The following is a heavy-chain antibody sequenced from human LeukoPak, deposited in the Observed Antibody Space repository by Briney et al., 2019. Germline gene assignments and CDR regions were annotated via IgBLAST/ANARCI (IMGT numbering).Heavy chain of an antibody. Sequence: TSETLSLTCTVSGGPISSSSYSWGWIRQPPGKGLEWIGSIYYSGSTYYNPSLKSRVTISVDTSKNQFSLKLSSVTAADTAVYYCACYPVQLERRGGGNFDYWGQGTLVTVSS. CDR2: IYYSGST. D-gene: IGHD1-1*01. V-gene: IGHV4-39*01. J-gene: IGHJ4*02. CDR1: GGPISSSSYS. CDR3: ACYPVQLERRGGGNFDY.